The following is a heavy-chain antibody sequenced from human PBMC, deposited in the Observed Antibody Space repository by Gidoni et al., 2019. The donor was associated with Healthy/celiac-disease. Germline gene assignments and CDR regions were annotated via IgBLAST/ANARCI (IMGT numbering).Heavy chain of an antibody. J-gene: IGHJ2*01. V-gene: IGHV3-23*01. CDR1: GFTFSSYA. CDR2: ISGSGGST. D-gene: IGHD3-22*01. Sequence: EVQLLESGGGLVQPGGALRLSCAASGFTFSSYAMRWVRQAPGKGLEWVSAISGSGGSTYYADSVKGRFTISRDNSKNTLYLQMNSLRAEDTAVYYCAKDSYYYDSSGYYYVPLEYFDLWGRGTLVTVSS. CDR3: AKDSYYYDSSGYYYVPLEYFDL.